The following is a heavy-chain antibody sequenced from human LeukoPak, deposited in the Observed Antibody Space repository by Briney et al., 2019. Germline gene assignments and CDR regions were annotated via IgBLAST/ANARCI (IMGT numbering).Heavy chain of an antibody. V-gene: IGHV3-21*01. D-gene: IGHD6-6*01. Sequence: GGSLRLSCAASGFTFSSYGMNWVRQAPGKGLEWVSSISTSSSYIYYADSMKGRFTISRDNSKNTLYLQMNSLRAEDTAVYFCVSLGYSSSSVRYWGQGTLVTVSS. CDR1: GFTFSSYG. CDR2: ISTSSSYI. CDR3: VSLGYSSSSVRY. J-gene: IGHJ4*02.